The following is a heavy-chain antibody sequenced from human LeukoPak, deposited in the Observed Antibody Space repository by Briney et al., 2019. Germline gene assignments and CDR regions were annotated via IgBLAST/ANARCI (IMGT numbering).Heavy chain of an antibody. CDR2: IYYSGST. CDR1: GGSISSGDYY. J-gene: IGHJ4*02. Sequence: SETLSLTCTVSGGSISSGDYYRSWIRQPPGKVLEWIGYIYYSGSTYYNPSLKSRVTISVDTSKNQFSLKLSSVTAADTAVYDCARYDFWSGYHDYWGQGTLVTVSS. V-gene: IGHV4-30-4*08. CDR3: ARYDFWSGYHDY. D-gene: IGHD3-3*01.